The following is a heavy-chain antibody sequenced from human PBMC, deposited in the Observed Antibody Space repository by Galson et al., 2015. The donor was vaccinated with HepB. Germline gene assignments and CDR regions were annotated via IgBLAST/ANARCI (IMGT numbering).Heavy chain of an antibody. CDR3: AKEYNIMVRGVIKNPQY. CDR2: IQYDGNKK. Sequence: SLRLSCAASGFTFSSYGMHWVRQAPGKGLEWVALIQYDGNKKYYADSVMGRFTISRDNSENTLHLQMNILRAEDTAVYYCAKEYNIMVRGVIKNPQYWGQGTLVIVSS. J-gene: IGHJ4*02. CDR1: GFTFSSYG. V-gene: IGHV3-30*02. D-gene: IGHD3-10*01.